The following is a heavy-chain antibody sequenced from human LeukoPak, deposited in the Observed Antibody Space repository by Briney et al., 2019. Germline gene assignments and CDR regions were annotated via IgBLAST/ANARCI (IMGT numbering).Heavy chain of an antibody. CDR1: GGSISSSSYY. D-gene: IGHD1-1*01. CDR3: ARTTRDFDY. Sequence: PPETLSLTCTVSGGSISSSSYYWGWIRQPPGKGLEWIGSIYYSGSTYYNPSLKSRVTISVDTSKNQFSLKLSSVTAADTAVYYCARTTRDFDYWGQGTLVTVSS. V-gene: IGHV4-39*01. J-gene: IGHJ4*02. CDR2: IYYSGST.